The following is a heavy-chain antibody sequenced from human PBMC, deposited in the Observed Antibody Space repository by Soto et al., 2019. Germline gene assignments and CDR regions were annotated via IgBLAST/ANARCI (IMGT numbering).Heavy chain of an antibody. D-gene: IGHD3-10*01. CDR1: GFSFTNYY. CDR2: INPSGGTT. Sequence: ASVKVSCKASGFSFTNYYMHWVRQAPGQRPEWMGIINPSGGTTNYAQKFQDRVTMTRDTSTSTVYMELSSLRFEDTAVYYCARVSGGLMARGTFDYWGQGTLVTVSS. CDR3: ARVSGGLMARGTFDY. J-gene: IGHJ4*02. V-gene: IGHV1-46*01.